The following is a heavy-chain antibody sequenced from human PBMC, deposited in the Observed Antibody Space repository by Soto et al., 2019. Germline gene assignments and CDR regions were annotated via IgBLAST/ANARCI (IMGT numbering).Heavy chain of an antibody. D-gene: IGHD4-4*01. Sequence: QVPLVQSGAEVKKPGASVKVSCKASGYTFTSYAMHWVRQAPGQRLEWMGWINAGNGNTKYSQKFQGRVTITRDTSASTAYMEMSSLRSEDTAVYYCARQSNQGNFDYWGQGTLVTVSS. J-gene: IGHJ4*02. CDR1: GYTFTSYA. CDR3: ARQSNQGNFDY. V-gene: IGHV1-3*01. CDR2: INAGNGNT.